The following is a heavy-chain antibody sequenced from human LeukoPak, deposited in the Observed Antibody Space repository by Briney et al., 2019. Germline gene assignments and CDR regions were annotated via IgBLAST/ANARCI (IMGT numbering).Heavy chain of an antibody. CDR3: ARSEEGLLWFGAPNGY. J-gene: IGHJ4*02. CDR2: IIPIFGTA. CDR1: GGTFSSYA. D-gene: IGHD3-10*01. V-gene: IGHV1-69*06. Sequence: SVKVSCKASGGTFSSYAISWVRQAPGQGLEWMGGIIPIFGTANYAQKFQGRVTITAEKSTSTAYMELSSLRSEDTAVYYCARSEEGLLWFGAPNGYWGQGTLVTVSS.